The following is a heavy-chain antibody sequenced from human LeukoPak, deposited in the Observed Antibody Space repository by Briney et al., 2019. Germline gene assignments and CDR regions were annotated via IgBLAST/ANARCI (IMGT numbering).Heavy chain of an antibody. Sequence: ASVKVSCKASGYTFTSYGISGVRQAPGQGLEWMGWISAYNGNTNYAQKLQGRVTMTTDTSTSTAYMELRSLRSDDTAVYYCARAKGLREPTASDYWGQGTLVTVSS. CDR1: GYTFTSYG. CDR2: ISAYNGNT. J-gene: IGHJ4*02. CDR3: ARAKGLREPTASDY. D-gene: IGHD5-18*01. V-gene: IGHV1-18*01.